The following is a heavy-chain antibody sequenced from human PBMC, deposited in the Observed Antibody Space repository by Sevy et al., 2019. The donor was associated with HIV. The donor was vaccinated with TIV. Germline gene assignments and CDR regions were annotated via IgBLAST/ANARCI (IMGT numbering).Heavy chain of an antibody. Sequence: GESLKISCSASGLTFSSHAISWVRQPPGRGLEWVAAISVSGETTSYADSVKGRFTISRDNSKNTLYLLMNGLRADDTAVYFCAQDSMLNLWRGYFDYWGQGTLVTVSS. CDR2: ISVSGETT. V-gene: IGHV3-23*01. J-gene: IGHJ4*02. D-gene: IGHD2-2*01. CDR1: GLTFSSHA. CDR3: AQDSMLNLWRGYFDY.